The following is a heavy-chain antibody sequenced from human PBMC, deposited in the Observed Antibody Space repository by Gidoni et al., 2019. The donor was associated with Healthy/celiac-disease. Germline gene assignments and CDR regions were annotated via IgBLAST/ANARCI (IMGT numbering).Heavy chain of an antibody. CDR1: GYSISSGYY. CDR2: IYHSGST. V-gene: IGHV4-38-2*02. D-gene: IGHD4-17*01. CDR3: ARGRYGDNDY. Sequence: QVQLQESGPGLVKPSETLSLTYTVSGYSISSGYYWGWIRQPPGKGLEWIGSIYHSGSTYYNPSLKSRVTISVDTSKNQFSLKLSSVTAADTAVYYCARGRYGDNDYWGQGTLVTVSS. J-gene: IGHJ4*02.